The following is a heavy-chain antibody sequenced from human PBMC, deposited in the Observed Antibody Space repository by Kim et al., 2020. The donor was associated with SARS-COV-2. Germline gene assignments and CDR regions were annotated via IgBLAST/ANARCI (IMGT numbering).Heavy chain of an antibody. CDR3: VVWRRGF. V-gene: IGHV3-7*01. J-gene: IGHJ4*02. Sequence: GGSLRLSCAASGFTFSNYWIHWVRQAPGKGLEWVANIKEDGTVIQYVDSVKGRFIVSRDNAQNSLFLQMNNLAAEDTAVYYCVVWRRGFWGQGTLVTVSS. CDR2: IKEDGTVI. D-gene: IGHD3-16*01. CDR1: GFTFSNYW.